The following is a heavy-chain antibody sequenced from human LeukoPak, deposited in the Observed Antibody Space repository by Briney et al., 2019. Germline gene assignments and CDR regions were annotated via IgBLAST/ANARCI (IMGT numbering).Heavy chain of an antibody. Sequence: SETLSLTCAVYGGSFSGYYWSWIRQPPGKGLEWIGEINHSGSTNYNPSLKSRVTISVDTSKNQFSLKLSSVTAADTAVYYCARGLSGITMVRGGRASDYWGQGTLVTVSS. CDR1: GGSFSGYY. D-gene: IGHD3-10*01. CDR3: ARGLSGITMVRGGRASDY. J-gene: IGHJ4*02. CDR2: INHSGST. V-gene: IGHV4-34*01.